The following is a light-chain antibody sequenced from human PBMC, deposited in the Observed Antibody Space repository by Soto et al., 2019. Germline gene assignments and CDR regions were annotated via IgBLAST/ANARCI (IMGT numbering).Light chain of an antibody. CDR2: EVN. CDR1: SSDVGSYDL. V-gene: IGLV2-23*02. J-gene: IGLJ1*01. CDR3: CSYAGSSTFLYV. Sequence: QSVLTQPASVSGSPGQSIPITCTGTSSDVGSYDLVSWYQQHPGKAPKFMIYEVNKRPSGVSDRFSGSKSGNTASLTISGLQAEDEADYHCCSYAGSSTFLYVFGTGTKVTVL.